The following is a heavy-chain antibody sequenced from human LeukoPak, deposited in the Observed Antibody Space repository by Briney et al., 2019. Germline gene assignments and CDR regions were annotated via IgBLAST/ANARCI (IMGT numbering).Heavy chain of an antibody. CDR3: ARAPNCSSTSCYRFFDY. CDR2: INHSGST. CDR1: GGSFSGYY. Sequence: SETLSLTCAVYGGSFSGYYWSWIRQPPGKGLEWIGEINHSGSTNYNPSLKSRVTISLDTSKNQFSLKLSSVTAADTAVYYCARAPNCSSTSCYRFFDYWGQGTLVTVSS. D-gene: IGHD2-2*01. V-gene: IGHV4-34*01. J-gene: IGHJ4*02.